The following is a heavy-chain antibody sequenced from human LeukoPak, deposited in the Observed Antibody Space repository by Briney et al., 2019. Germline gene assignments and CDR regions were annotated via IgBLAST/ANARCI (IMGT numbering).Heavy chain of an antibody. D-gene: IGHD1-14*01. CDR3: ARLYFRYPFDP. Sequence: SETLSLTCTVSGGSISSGSYYWSWIRQPAGKGLEWIGRIYTSGSTNYNPSLKSRVTISVDTSKNQFSLKLSSVTAADTAVYYCARLYFRYPFDPWGQGTLVTVSS. J-gene: IGHJ5*02. V-gene: IGHV4-61*02. CDR2: IYTSGST. CDR1: GGSISSGSYY.